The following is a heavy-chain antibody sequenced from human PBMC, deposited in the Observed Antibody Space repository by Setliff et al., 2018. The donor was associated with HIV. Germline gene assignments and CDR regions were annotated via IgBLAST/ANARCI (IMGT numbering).Heavy chain of an antibody. Sequence: PAGSLRLSCAASGFTVSRFYMSWVRQAPGKGLEWVSHIGTAGDTYYLDSVKGRFTISREDARNSGYLQMNSLRDDDTAVYFCARTAYYRDSSGYYSVAFDMWGPGTMVTVSS. CDR1: GFTVSRFY. V-gene: IGHV3-13*01. J-gene: IGHJ3*02. CDR2: IGTAGDT. CDR3: ARTAYYRDSSGYYSVAFDM. D-gene: IGHD3-22*01.